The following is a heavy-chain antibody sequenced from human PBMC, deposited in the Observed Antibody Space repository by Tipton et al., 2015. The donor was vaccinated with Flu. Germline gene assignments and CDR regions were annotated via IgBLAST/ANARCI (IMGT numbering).Heavy chain of an antibody. J-gene: IGHJ4*02. CDR2: ISGSSTYI. V-gene: IGHV3-21*01. Sequence: SLRLSCEASGFTFNTYSMNWVRQVPGKGLEWVSSISGSSTYIYYADSVKGRFTISRDDAKNSLYLQMSSLRPEDTAVYYCARGGVVVAPWVYWGQGTLVTVSS. D-gene: IGHD2-15*01. CDR3: ARGGVVVAPWVY. CDR1: GFTFNTYS.